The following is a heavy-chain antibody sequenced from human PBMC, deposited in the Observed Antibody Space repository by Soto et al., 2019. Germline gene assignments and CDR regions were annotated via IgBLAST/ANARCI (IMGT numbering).Heavy chain of an antibody. CDR1: GFSITNTW. CDR3: AKGRYDYVWGSYRNWFDP. J-gene: IGHJ5*02. D-gene: IGHD3-16*02. V-gene: IGHV3-15*07. CDR2: VKSKADGGTA. Sequence: PGGSLRLSCAASGFSITNTWMHWVRQAPGKGLEWVGRVKSKADGGTADYAAPVKGRFTISRDNSKNTLYLQMNSLRAEDTAVYYCAKGRYDYVWGSYRNWFDPWGQGTLLTVSS.